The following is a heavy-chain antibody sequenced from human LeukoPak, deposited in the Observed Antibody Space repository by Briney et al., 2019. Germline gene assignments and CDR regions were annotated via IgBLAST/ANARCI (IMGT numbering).Heavy chain of an antibody. CDR2: IIPIFGTA. CDR3: ARDEYCSSTSCNNWFDP. V-gene: IGHV1-69*13. CDR1: GGTFSSYA. Sequence: ASVKVSCKASGGTFSSYAISWVRQAPGQGLEWMGGIIPIFGTANYAQKFQGRVTITADESTSTAYMELSSLRSEDTAVYYCARDEYCSSTSCNNWFDPWGQGTLVTVSS. D-gene: IGHD2-2*01. J-gene: IGHJ5*02.